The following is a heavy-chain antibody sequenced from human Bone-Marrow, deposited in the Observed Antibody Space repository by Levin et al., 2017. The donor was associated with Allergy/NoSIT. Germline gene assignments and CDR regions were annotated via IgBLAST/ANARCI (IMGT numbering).Heavy chain of an antibody. CDR3: ARGGCRRTSCLDY. J-gene: IGHJ4*02. CDR2: ITSDVTDT. D-gene: IGHD2-2*01. CDR1: GFTFSRYY. V-gene: IGHV3-74*01. Sequence: GGSLRLSCAASGFTFSRYYMHWVRQAPEKGLVWVSRITSDVTDTYYADSVKGRFTISRDNAENTLYLQMNSLRAEDTGTYYCARGGCRRTSCLDYWGQGILVTVSS.